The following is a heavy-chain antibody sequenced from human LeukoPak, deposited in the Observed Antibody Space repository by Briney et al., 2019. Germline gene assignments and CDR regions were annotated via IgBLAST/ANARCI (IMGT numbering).Heavy chain of an antibody. CDR3: AKSDSSGWYTGKPYYYYMDV. CDR1: GFTFSSYA. V-gene: IGHV3-30*04. D-gene: IGHD6-19*01. Sequence: PGGSLRLSCAASGFTFSSYAMHWVRQAPGRGLEWVAVISYDGSNKYYADSVKGRFTISRDNSKNTLYVQMNSLRGEDTAVYYCAKSDSSGWYTGKPYYYYMDVWGKGTTVTISS. J-gene: IGHJ6*03. CDR2: ISYDGSNK.